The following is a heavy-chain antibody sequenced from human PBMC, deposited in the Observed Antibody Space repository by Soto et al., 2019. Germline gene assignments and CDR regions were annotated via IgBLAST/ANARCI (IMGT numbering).Heavy chain of an antibody. CDR2: ISAHNGNT. V-gene: IGHV1-18*01. Sequence: QVHLVQSGAEVKKPGASVKVSCQGSGYAFTTYGITWVRQAPGQGLEWMGWISAHNGNTNYAQKLQGRVTVTRDTSTSTACMELRGVRYDDTAVYYCARGRYGDYWGQGALVTVSS. J-gene: IGHJ4*02. D-gene: IGHD1-1*01. CDR3: ARGRYGDY. CDR1: GYAFTTYG.